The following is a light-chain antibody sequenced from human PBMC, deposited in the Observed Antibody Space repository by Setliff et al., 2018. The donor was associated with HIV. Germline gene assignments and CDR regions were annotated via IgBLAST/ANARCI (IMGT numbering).Light chain of an antibody. V-gene: IGLV2-11*01. Sequence: QSALTQSRSVSGSPGQSVTISCTGTSSDGGGYNSVSWYQEHPGKAPKLIIYDGSKRPSGVPDRFSGSRSGNTASLTISGLQAEDEADYYCCSYADSYTALYVFGTGTKVTV. CDR3: CSYADSYTALYV. CDR1: SSDGGGYNS. CDR2: DGS. J-gene: IGLJ1*01.